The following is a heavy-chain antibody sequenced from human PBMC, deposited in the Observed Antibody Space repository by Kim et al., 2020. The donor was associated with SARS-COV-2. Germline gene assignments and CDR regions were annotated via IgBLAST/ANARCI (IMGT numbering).Heavy chain of an antibody. J-gene: IGHJ4*02. Sequence: SETLSLTCAVYGGSFSGYYWSWIRQPPGKGLEWIGEINHSGSTNYNPSLKSRVTISVDTSKNQFSLKLSSVTAADTAVYYCARGVSTMVREPFDFWGQGTLVTVSS. CDR1: GGSFSGYY. CDR3: ARGVSTMVREPFDF. D-gene: IGHD3-10*01. V-gene: IGHV4-34*01. CDR2: INHSGST.